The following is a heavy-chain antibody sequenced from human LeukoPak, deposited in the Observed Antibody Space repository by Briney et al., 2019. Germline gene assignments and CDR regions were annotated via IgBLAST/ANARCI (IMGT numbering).Heavy chain of an antibody. J-gene: IGHJ4*02. CDR3: ARQGGGTMVRGVNLYDY. Sequence: SETLSLTCTVSGGSISSSSYYWGWIRQPPGKGLEWIGSIYYSGSTYYNPSLKSRVTISVDTSKNQFSLKLSSVTAADTAVYYCARQGGGTMVRGVNLYDYWGQGTLVTVSP. CDR2: IYYSGST. CDR1: GGSISSSSYY. V-gene: IGHV4-39*01. D-gene: IGHD3-10*01.